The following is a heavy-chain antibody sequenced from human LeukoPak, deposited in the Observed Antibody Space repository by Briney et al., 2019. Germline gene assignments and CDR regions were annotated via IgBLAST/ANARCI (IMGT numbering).Heavy chain of an antibody. Sequence: GGSLRLSCGASGFTFSSYAMSWVRQAPGKGLEWVSAISGSGGSTYYADSVKGRFTISRDNSKNTLYLQMNSLRAEDTAVYYCAKDPDFWSGSKRKFDYWGQGTLVTVSS. CDR3: AKDPDFWSGSKRKFDY. V-gene: IGHV3-23*01. CDR1: GFTFSSYA. J-gene: IGHJ4*02. CDR2: ISGSGGST. D-gene: IGHD3-3*01.